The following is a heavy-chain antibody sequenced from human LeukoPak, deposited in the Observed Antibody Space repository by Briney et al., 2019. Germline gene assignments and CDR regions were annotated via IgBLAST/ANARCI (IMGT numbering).Heavy chain of an antibody. D-gene: IGHD5-18*01. J-gene: IGHJ6*03. Sequence: KTSETLSLTCAVYGGSFSGYYWSWIRQPPGKGLEWIGEINHSGSTNYNPSLKSRVTISVDTSKNQFSLKLSSVTAADTAVYYCASGGVDTAMFLYYMDVWGKGTTVTVSS. V-gene: IGHV4-34*01. CDR1: GGSFSGYY. CDR3: ASGGVDTAMFLYYMDV. CDR2: INHSGST.